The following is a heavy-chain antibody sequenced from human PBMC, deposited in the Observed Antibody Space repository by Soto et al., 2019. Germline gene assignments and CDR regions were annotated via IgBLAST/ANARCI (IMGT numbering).Heavy chain of an antibody. D-gene: IGHD2-15*01. CDR3: AKLVIGYSSGNPCDDY. CDR2: ISYDSSNK. Sequence: VQLLESGGGLIQPGGSLRLSCAASGFTFSYGIHWLRQAPGKGLEWVAYISYDSSNKFYGDSVKGRFTISRDNSKNTQLLQMNSLRAEDTAVYYCAKLVIGYSSGNPCDDYWGQGPLVAASS. J-gene: IGHJ4*02. CDR1: GFTFSYG. V-gene: IGHV3-30*18.